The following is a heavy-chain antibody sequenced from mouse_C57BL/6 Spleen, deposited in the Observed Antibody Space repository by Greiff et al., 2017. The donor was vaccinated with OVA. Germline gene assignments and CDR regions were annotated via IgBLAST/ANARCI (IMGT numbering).Heavy chain of an antibody. CDR2: LYPGDGDT. J-gene: IGHJ2*01. V-gene: IGHV1-80*01. CDR1: GYAFSSYW. CDR3: ARGGYGSFCD. Sequence: QVQLKESGAELVKPGASVKISCKASGYAFSSYWMNWVKQRPGTGLEWIGQLYPGDGDTNYNGKFKGKATLTADKSSSTAYMQLSSLTSEDSSVYFCARGGYGSFCDWGQGTTLTFAS. D-gene: IGHD1-1*01.